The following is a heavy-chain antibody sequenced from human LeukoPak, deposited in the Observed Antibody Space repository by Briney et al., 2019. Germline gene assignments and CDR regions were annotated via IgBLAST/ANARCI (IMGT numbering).Heavy chain of an antibody. V-gene: IGHV3-30*04. J-gene: IGHJ5*02. CDR2: ISYDGSNK. Sequence: GGSLRLSCAASGFTLSSYAMHWVRQAPGKGLEWVAVISYDGSNKYYADSVKGRFTISRDNSKNTLYLQMNSLRAEDTAVYYCARDHYYDSSGYRNWFDPWGQGTLVTVSS. D-gene: IGHD3-22*01. CDR1: GFTLSSYA. CDR3: ARDHYYDSSGYRNWFDP.